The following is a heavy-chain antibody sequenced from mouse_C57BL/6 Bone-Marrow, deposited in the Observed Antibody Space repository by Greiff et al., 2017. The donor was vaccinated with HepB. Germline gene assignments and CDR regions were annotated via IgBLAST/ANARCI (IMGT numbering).Heavy chain of an antibody. J-gene: IGHJ4*01. CDR2: IDPSDSYT. D-gene: IGHD2-4*01. CDR3: ASGDYPYAMDY. V-gene: IGHV1-50*01. Sequence: KPGQGLEWIGEIDPSDSYTNHNQKFKGKATLTVDTSSSTAYMQLSSLTSEDSAVYYCASGDYPYAMDYWGQGTSVTVSS.